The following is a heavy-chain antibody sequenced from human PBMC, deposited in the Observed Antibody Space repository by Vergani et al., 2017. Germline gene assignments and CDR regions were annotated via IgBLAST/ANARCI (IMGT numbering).Heavy chain of an antibody. CDR2: ILGSGTA. D-gene: IGHD5-12*01. V-gene: IGHV4-61*02. Sequence: QVQLQESGPGLVKPSQTLSLTCTVSGASMSSVGYYWTWIRQSAGKRLEWIGDILGSGTANYNPSFQGRVSMSVATSKNQFSLTLSSVNATDTAVYYCAKANPRNSGYDYLYYYHAMDVWGQGTTVTVSS. J-gene: IGHJ6*02. CDR1: GASMSSVGYY. CDR3: AKANPRNSGYDYLYYYHAMDV.